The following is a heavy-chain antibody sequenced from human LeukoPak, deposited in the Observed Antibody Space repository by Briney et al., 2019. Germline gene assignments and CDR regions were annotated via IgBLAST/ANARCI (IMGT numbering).Heavy chain of an antibody. CDR3: ARVPYDSSGYYRGVFDY. CDR2: IYYTGST. D-gene: IGHD3-22*01. Sequence: PSETLSLTCTVSGGSISSGDYYWSWVRQPPGKGLEWIGYIYYTGSTYYSPSLRSRVTISLDTSKNQFSLKLSSVTAADTAVYYCARVPYDSSGYYRGVFDYWGQGTLVTVSS. V-gene: IGHV4-30-4*01. CDR1: GGSISSGDYY. J-gene: IGHJ4*02.